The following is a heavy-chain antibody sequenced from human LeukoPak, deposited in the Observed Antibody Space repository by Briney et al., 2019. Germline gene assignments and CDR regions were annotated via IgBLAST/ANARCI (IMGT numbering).Heavy chain of an antibody. CDR1: GGSISSYY. J-gene: IGHJ4*02. Sequence: SETLSLTCTVSGGSISSYYWSWIRQPPGKGLEWIGYIYYSGSTNYNPSLKSRVTISVDTSKNQFSLKLSSVTAADTAVYYCARSYDILTGYSLGGYWGQGTLVTVSS. D-gene: IGHD3-9*01. CDR3: ARSYDILTGYSLGGY. V-gene: IGHV4-59*08. CDR2: IYYSGST.